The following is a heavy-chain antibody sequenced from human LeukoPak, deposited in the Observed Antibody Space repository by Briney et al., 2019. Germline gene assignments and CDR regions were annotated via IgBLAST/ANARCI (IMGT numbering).Heavy chain of an antibody. Sequence: GGPLRLSCAASGFTFSSYYMSWVRQAPGKGLEWVSSISSSGSYISYADSVTGRLTMSRDNAKNSLHLQMNSLRAEDTAVYYCAKPTRGSGGSFLIDYWGQGTLVTVSS. CDR3: AKPTRGSGGSFLIDY. CDR1: GFTFSSYY. CDR2: ISSSGSYI. J-gene: IGHJ4*02. D-gene: IGHD2-15*01. V-gene: IGHV3-21*01.